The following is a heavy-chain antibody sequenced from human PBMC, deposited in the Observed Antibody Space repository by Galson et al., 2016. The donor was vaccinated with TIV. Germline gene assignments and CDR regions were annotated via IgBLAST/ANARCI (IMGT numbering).Heavy chain of an antibody. J-gene: IGHJ3*02. CDR3: AKIGYRYSTTECDACDAFRI. CDR2: IYPEDSDT. Sequence: QSGAEVKKPGESLKISCKASGYSFTPFWIGWVRQMPGKGLEWMGVIYPEDSDTRYSPSFQGQVTISADKSIRTAYLQWSSLKASDTALYYCAKIGYRYSTTECDACDAFRIWVQGTMVSVSS. V-gene: IGHV5-51*01. D-gene: IGHD2-2*03. CDR1: GYSFTPFW.